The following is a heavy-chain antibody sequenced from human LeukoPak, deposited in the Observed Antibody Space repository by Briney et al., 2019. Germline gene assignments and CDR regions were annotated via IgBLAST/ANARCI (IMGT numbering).Heavy chain of an antibody. CDR1: GGSISSYY. CDR2: IYYSGST. V-gene: IGHV4-59*01. CDR3: AREPLSSGYYHDAFDI. D-gene: IGHD3-22*01. J-gene: IGHJ3*02. Sequence: KSSETLSLTCTVSGGSISSYYWSWIRQPPGKGLEWIGYIYYSGSTNYNPSLKSRVTISVDTSKNQFSLKLSSVTAADTAVYYCAREPLSSGYYHDAFDIWGQGTMVTVSS.